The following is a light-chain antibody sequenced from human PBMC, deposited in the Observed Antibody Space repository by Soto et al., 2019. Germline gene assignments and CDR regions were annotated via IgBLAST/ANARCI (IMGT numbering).Light chain of an antibody. Sequence: EIVLTQSPATLSLSPGERANISSRASQSVNSYLAWYQHKPGQAPRLLIYGASNRATGIPARFSGSGSGTDFTLTISSLEPEDFAVYYCQQRSNWPPLTFGQGTRLEIK. J-gene: IGKJ5*01. V-gene: IGKV3-11*01. CDR3: QQRSNWPPLT. CDR1: QSVNSY. CDR2: GAS.